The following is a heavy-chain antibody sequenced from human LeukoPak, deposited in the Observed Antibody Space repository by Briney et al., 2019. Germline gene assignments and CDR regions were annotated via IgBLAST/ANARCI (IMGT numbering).Heavy chain of an antibody. CDR1: GDSITYFY. D-gene: IGHD2-21*02. CDR3: ARRYCGGDCYSYYFDY. Sequence: PSETLSLTCSVSGDSITYFYWSWIRQAAGKGLEWIGYIYYSGSTNYNPSLKSRVTISVDTSKNQFSLKLSSVTAADTAVYYCARRYCGGDCYSYYFDYWGQGTLVTVSS. CDR2: IYYSGST. V-gene: IGHV4-59*01. J-gene: IGHJ4*02.